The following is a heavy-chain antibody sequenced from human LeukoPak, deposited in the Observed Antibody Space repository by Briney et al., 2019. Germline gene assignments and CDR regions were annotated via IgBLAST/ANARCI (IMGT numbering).Heavy chain of an antibody. CDR1: GFTFSSYW. D-gene: IGHD4-11*01. V-gene: IGHV3-74*01. CDR2: INNDGSST. Sequence: AGGSLRRSCAASGFTFSSYWMHWVRQAPGKGLVWVSRINNDGSSTPYADSVKGRFTISRDNAKSTLYLQMNSLRAEDTAVYYCARSNHGCHDYWGQGTLVTVSS. CDR3: ARSNHGCHDY. J-gene: IGHJ4*02.